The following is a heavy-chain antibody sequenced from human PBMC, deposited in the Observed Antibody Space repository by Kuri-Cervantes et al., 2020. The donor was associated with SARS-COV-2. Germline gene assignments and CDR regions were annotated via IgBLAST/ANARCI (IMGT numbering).Heavy chain of an antibody. CDR3: GRQASDWHIDY. Sequence: ESLKISCSVSGGPISSSGRYWGWVRQPPGKGLEWIGSNYFSGSTYYTPSLKSRVTISVDTSKNQFSLKLTSVTATDTAVYYCGRQASDWHIDYWGQGTLVTVSS. J-gene: IGHJ4*02. V-gene: IGHV4-39*01. CDR2: NYFSGST. CDR1: GGPISSSGRY. D-gene: IGHD3-9*01.